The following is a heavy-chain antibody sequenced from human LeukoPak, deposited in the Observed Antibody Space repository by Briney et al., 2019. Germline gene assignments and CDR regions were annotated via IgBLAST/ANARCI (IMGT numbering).Heavy chain of an antibody. J-gene: IGHJ5*02. V-gene: IGHV4-38-2*02. D-gene: IGHD4-11*01. CDR3: ARVRDYSNYFGHFREFYWFDP. CDR1: GYSISSGYY. Sequence: SETLSLTCTVSGYSISSGYYWGWIRQPPGKGLEWIGSIYHSGSTYYNPSLKSRVTISVDTSKNQFSLKLSSVTAADTAVYYCARVRDYSNYFGHFREFYWFDPWGQGTLVTVSS. CDR2: IYHSGST.